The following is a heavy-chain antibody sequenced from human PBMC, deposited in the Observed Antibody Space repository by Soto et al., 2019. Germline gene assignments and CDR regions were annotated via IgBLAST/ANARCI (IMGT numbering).Heavy chain of an antibody. J-gene: IGHJ4*02. D-gene: IGHD3-9*01. CDR3: ASRNLRYFDWILFDY. V-gene: IGHV3-23*01. Sequence: GGSLRLSCAASGFTFSSYAMSWVRQAPGKGLEWVSAISGSGGSTYYADSVKGRFTISRDNSKNTLYLQMNSLRAEDTAVYYCASRNLRYFDWILFDYWGQGTLVTVSS. CDR1: GFTFSSYA. CDR2: ISGSGGST.